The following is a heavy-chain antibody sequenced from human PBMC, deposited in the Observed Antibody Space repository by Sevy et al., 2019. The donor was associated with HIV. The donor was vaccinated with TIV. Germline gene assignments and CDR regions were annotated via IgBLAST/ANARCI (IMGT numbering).Heavy chain of an antibody. Sequence: GGPLRLSCAASGFTFDDYTMHWVRQVPGKGLEWVSLISWDAKKTDYADSVEGRFTVSRDNRKNSLYLQMNSLRSEDTALYFCAKDIPGYSGFDHWGQGTLVTVSS. CDR2: ISWDAKKT. D-gene: IGHD3-10*01. J-gene: IGHJ4*02. V-gene: IGHV3-43*01. CDR3: AKDIPGYSGFDH. CDR1: GFTFDDYT.